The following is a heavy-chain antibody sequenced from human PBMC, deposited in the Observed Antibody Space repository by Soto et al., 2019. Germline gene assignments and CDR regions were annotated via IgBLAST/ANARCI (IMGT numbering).Heavy chain of an antibody. D-gene: IGHD3-3*01. V-gene: IGHV1-69*01. Sequence: QVQLVQSGAEVKKPGSSVKVSCKASGGTFSSYAISWVRQAPGQGLEWMGGIIPIFGTANYAQKFQGRVTITADESTSTAYMELSSLRSEDTAVYYCAREKVTIFGVANRYYYYRMDVWGQGTTVTVSS. CDR1: GGTFSSYA. J-gene: IGHJ6*02. CDR3: AREKVTIFGVANRYYYYRMDV. CDR2: IIPIFGTA.